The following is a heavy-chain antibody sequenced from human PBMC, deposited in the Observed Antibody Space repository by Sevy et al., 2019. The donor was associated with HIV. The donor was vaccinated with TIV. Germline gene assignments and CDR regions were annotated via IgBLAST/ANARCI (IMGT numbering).Heavy chain of an antibody. D-gene: IGHD1-26*01. CDR2: ISGSGGST. CDR1: GFTFSSYA. Sequence: GGSLRLSCAASGFTFSSYAMSWVRQAPGKGLEWVSAISGSGGSTYYEDSVKGRVTISRDNSKNTLYLQMNSLRAEDTAVYYCAKPPLEWELFDYWGQGTLVTVSS. CDR3: AKPPLEWELFDY. J-gene: IGHJ4*02. V-gene: IGHV3-23*01.